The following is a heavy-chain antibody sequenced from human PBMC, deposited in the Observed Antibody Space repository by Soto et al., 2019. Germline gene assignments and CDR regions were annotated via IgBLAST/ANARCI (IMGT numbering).Heavy chain of an antibody. V-gene: IGHV1-2*04. CDR2: INPNSGGT. Sequence: ASVKVSCKASGYTFTGYYMHWVRQAPGQGLEWMGWINPNSGGTNYAQKFQGWVTMTRDTSISTAYMKLSRLRSDDTAVYYCARGNRSTSCYAGGCAFDIWGQGTMVTVSS. CDR3: ARGNRSTSCYAGGCAFDI. D-gene: IGHD2-2*01. J-gene: IGHJ3*02. CDR1: GYTFTGYY.